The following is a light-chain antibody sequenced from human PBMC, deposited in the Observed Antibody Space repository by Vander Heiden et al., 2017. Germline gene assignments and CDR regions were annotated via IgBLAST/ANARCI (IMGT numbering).Light chain of an antibody. J-gene: IGKJ1*01. CDR3: QQRHSTSWT. Sequence: DIQMTQSPSSLSASVGDRVTITCRASQSISSYLNWYQQKPGKAPKLLIYAASSLQSGVPSRFSGSGSGTDFTLTISSLQPEDFATYYCQQRHSTSWTFGQGTKVEIK. V-gene: IGKV1-39*01. CDR1: QSISSY. CDR2: AAS.